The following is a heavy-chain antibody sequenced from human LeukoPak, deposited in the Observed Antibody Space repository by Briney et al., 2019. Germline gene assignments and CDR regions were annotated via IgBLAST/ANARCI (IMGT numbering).Heavy chain of an antibody. CDR1: GYSISSGYY. Sequence: SETLSLTCTVSGYSISSGYYWGWIRQPPGKGLEWIGSIYHSGSTNYNPSLKSRVTISVDTSKNQFSLKLSSVAAADTAVYYCARDSYGSGSYGYYYYMDVWGKGTTVTISS. V-gene: IGHV4-38-2*02. CDR2: IYHSGST. CDR3: ARDSYGSGSYGYYYYMDV. J-gene: IGHJ6*03. D-gene: IGHD3-10*01.